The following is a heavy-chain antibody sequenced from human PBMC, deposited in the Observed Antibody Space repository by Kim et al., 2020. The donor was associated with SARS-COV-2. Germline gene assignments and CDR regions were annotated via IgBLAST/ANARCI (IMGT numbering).Heavy chain of an antibody. D-gene: IGHD3-10*01. CDR1: DGSISTSSYY. Sequence: SETLSLTCSVSDGSISTSSYYWGWIRQPPGKGLEWIGSIHYSGSTNYNSSLNSRVTISVGTSNNQFSMRLTSVTAADTAVYYCAALGSGSYSCRYWGQGALVTVSS. CDR3: AALGSGSYSCRY. CDR2: IHYSGST. J-gene: IGHJ4*02. V-gene: IGHV4-39*01.